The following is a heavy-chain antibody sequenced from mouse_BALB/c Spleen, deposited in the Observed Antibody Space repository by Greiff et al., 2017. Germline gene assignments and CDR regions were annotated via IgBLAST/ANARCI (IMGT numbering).Heavy chain of an antibody. D-gene: IGHD1-2*01. CDR2: INSNGGST. Sequence: EVQRVESGGGLVQPGGSLKLSCAASGFTFSSYGMSWVRQTPDKRLELVATINSNGGSTYYPDSVKGRFTISRDNAKNTLYLQMSSLKSEDTAMYYCARGGYYYGYVDWYFDVWGAGTTVTVSS. CDR3: ARGGYYYGYVDWYFDV. J-gene: IGHJ1*01. V-gene: IGHV5-6-3*01. CDR1: GFTFSSYG.